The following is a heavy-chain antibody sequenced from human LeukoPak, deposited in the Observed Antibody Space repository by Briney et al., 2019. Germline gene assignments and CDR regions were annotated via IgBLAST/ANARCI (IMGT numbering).Heavy chain of an antibody. CDR3: ACGYSYGLVAWFDP. CDR2: IIPIFGTA. V-gene: IGHV1-69*13. Sequence: GASVKVSCKASGYTFTSYYIHWVRQAPGQGFEWMGGIIPIFGTANYAQKFQGRVTITADESTSTAYMELSSLRSEDTAVYYCACGYSYGLVAWFDPWGQGTLVTVSS. J-gene: IGHJ5*02. CDR1: GYTFTSYY. D-gene: IGHD5-18*01.